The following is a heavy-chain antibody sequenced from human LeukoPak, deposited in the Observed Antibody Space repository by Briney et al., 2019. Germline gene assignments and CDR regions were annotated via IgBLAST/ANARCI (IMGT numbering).Heavy chain of an antibody. Sequence: ASVKVPCKVSGHTFTDYYMHWVRQAPGQGLEWMGIIYPSAGSTTYAQKFQGRVTMTRGMSTSTVYMELSSLRSEDTAVYHCARGGHLLSFGELPLPSLTSDYNYMDVWGKGTTVTVSS. CDR1: GHTFTDYY. D-gene: IGHD3-10*01. J-gene: IGHJ6*03. V-gene: IGHV1-46*01. CDR2: IYPSAGST. CDR3: ARGGHLLSFGELPLPSLTSDYNYMDV.